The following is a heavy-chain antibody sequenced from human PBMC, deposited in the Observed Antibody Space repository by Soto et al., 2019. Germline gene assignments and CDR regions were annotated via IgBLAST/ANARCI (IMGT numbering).Heavy chain of an antibody. D-gene: IGHD3-9*01. CDR3: AHKGPEDWPLDY. CDR1: GFSLSTSGVG. Sequence: QITLKESGPTLVRPTQTLTLTCAFSGFSLSTSGVGVGWIRQPPGKALEWLAVIYWDDSKHYSPSLRSRLTIPKDTSQHQVVLTMTNMDPMDTGTYYCAHKGPEDWPLDYWGQGTLVTVSS. CDR2: IYWDDSK. V-gene: IGHV2-5*02. J-gene: IGHJ4*02.